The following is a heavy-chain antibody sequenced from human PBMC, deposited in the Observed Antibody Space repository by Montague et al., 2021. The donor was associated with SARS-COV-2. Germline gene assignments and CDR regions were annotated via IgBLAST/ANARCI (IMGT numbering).Heavy chain of an antibody. CDR2: VVYSGSN. D-gene: IGHD3-9*01. J-gene: IGHJ3*02. CDR3: ATYYDILTGYYIDAFDI. V-gene: IGHV4-39*01. CDR1: SPGTGTSNSG. Sequence: SETLSLTCPVPSPGTGTSNSGGGRKSKRPKTRHRSIGCVVYSGSNYYNPSLKSRVTISVDTSKNQFSLKLSSVTAADTAVYYCATYYDILTGYYIDAFDIWGHGTMVTVSS.